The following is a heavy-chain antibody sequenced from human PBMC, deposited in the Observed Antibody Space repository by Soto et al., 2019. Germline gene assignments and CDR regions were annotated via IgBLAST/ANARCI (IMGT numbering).Heavy chain of an antibody. CDR2: ISYDGSNK. J-gene: IGHJ4*02. V-gene: IGHV3-30*18. CDR3: AKDSGPGYSSSWSPFDY. Sequence: AGGSLRLSCAASGFTFSSYGMHWVRQAPGKGLEWVAVISYDGSNKYYADSVKGRFTISRDNSKNTLYLQMNSLRAEDTAVYYCAKDSGPGYSSSWSPFDYWGQGTLVTVSS. CDR1: GFTFSSYG. D-gene: IGHD6-13*01.